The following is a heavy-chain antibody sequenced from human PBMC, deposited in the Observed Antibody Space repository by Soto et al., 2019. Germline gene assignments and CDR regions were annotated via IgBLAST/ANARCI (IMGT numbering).Heavy chain of an antibody. J-gene: IGHJ4*03. Sequence: PSETLSLTCVVSSYVIESGHDWGWVRQPPGEGLEWVGSIYDSGTTYYNPSLRSRVTISADTSKNQFSLSLTSVTAADTAVYYCARSPQYYTPGSSPFDYWGPGTMVTVSS. V-gene: IGHV4-38-2*01. CDR2: IYDSGTT. CDR1: SYVIESGHD. D-gene: IGHD3-3*01. CDR3: ARSPQYYTPGSSPFDY.